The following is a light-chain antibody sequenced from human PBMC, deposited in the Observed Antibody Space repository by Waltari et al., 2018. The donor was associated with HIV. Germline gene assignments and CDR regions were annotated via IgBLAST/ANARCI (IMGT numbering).Light chain of an antibody. J-gene: IGLJ2*01. CDR1: SSNIGSNY. Sequence: QSVLTQPPSASGTPGQRVTISCSGRSSNIGSNYVNWYQQLPGTAPKLLIYSNDQRPSGVPDRFSGSKSGTSASLDISGLQSGDEADYYCAAWDDSLNGPVFGGGTKLTVL. CDR2: SND. CDR3: AAWDDSLNGPV. V-gene: IGLV1-44*01.